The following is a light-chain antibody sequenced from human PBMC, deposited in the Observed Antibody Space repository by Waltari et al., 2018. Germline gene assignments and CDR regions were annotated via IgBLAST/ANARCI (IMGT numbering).Light chain of an antibody. CDR3: SSYTDSFTVV. CDR2: DVR. J-gene: IGLJ3*02. CDR1: SSDLGGHRS. V-gene: IGLV2-14*03. Sequence: QSALSQPASVSGSPGQSLTISCTGTSSDLGGHRSVYWYQQHPGKAPKLMTYDVRNRPSGVSYRFSGSKSANTASLTISGLQAEDEADYYCSSYTDSFTVVFGGGTRLTVL.